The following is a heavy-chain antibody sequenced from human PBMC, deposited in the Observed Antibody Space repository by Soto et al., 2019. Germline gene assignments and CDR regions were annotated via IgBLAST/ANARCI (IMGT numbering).Heavy chain of an antibody. J-gene: IGHJ5*02. V-gene: IGHV4-59*01. Sequence: QVQLQESGPGLIKPSETLSLNYTVSGGSISSYYWSWIRQPPGKGLEWIGYIYYSGSTNYNPSLKSRVTISVDTSKNQFSLKLSSVTAADTAVYYCARVSYYGSGRLIPVDYWFDPWGQGTLVTVSS. CDR3: ARVSYYGSGRLIPVDYWFDP. CDR1: GGSISSYY. D-gene: IGHD3-10*01. CDR2: IYYSGST.